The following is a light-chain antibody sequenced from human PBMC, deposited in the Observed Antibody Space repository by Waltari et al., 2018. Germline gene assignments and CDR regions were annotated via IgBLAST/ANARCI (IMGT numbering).Light chain of an antibody. Sequence: QSALTQPASVSGSPGQSITISCSGTDSDVGAYDFVSWYQQHPGKAPHLIIYEVSNRPSGISNRFSASKSGNTASLTISGLQAEDEADYSCSSYTTSSAPGVFGTGTRVTVL. CDR3: SSYTTSSAPGV. V-gene: IGLV2-14*01. J-gene: IGLJ1*01. CDR2: EVS. CDR1: DSDVGAYDF.